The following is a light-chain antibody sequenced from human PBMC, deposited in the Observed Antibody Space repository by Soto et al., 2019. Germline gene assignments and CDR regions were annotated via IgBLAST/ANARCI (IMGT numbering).Light chain of an antibody. CDR1: QSITSSF. Sequence: EIVLTQSPGILSLSPGERASLSCRASQSITSSFLAWYQQKPGQAPRLLIYGASSRATGIPDRFSGTGSETDFTLTINRLEPEDFAVYYCQQYENSPITFGQGTRLEIK. J-gene: IGKJ5*01. CDR2: GAS. V-gene: IGKV3-20*01. CDR3: QQYENSPIT.